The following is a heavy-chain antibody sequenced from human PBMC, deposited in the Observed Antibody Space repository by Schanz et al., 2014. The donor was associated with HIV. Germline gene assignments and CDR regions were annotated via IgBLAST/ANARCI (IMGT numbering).Heavy chain of an antibody. CDR2: IRGSGGST. CDR3: AKVDSSSVLAYGYYGMDV. Sequence: EVLLLESGGGLVQPGGSLRLSCAASGFRFSSYAMSWVRQAPGKGLEWVARIRGSGGSTYYTDSVKGRFTISRDNSKSTLYLQLRSLRADDTAIYYCAKVDSSSVLAYGYYGMDVWGRGTTVTVSS. J-gene: IGHJ6*02. V-gene: IGHV3-23*01. CDR1: GFRFSSYA. D-gene: IGHD6-6*01.